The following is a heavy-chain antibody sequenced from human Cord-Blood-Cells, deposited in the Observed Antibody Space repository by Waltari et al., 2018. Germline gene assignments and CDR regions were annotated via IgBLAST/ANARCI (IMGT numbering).Heavy chain of an antibody. V-gene: IGHV3-30-3*01. D-gene: IGHD7-27*01. CDR1: GFTLSSSA. CDR2: ISYDGSNK. CDR3: ARAQTGVGAFDI. J-gene: IGHJ3*02. Sequence: QVQLVESGGGVVQLGRSLRLSCAASGFTLSSSALHWVRQAPGKGLEWVAVISYDGSNKYYADSVKGRFTISRDNSKNTLYLQMNSLRAEDTAVYYCARAQTGVGAFDIWGQGTMVTVSS.